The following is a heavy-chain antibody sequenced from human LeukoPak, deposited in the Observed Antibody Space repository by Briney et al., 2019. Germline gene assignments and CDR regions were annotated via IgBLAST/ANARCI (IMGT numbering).Heavy chain of an antibody. Sequence: GGSLRLSCAASGFTFSSYAMSWVRQAPGKGLEWVSAISGSGGSTYYADSVKGRFTISKDNSKNTLFLQMNSLRAEDTAVYYCAKDLIEESPYYYGSSGGGDAFDIWGQGTMVTVSS. CDR2: ISGSGGST. J-gene: IGHJ3*02. CDR1: GFTFSSYA. CDR3: AKDLIEESPYYYGSSGGGDAFDI. D-gene: IGHD3-22*01. V-gene: IGHV3-23*01.